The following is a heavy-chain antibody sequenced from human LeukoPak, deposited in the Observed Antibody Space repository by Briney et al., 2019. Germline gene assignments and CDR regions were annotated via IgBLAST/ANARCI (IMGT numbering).Heavy chain of an antibody. CDR3: AGIIRGAAADY. J-gene: IGHJ4*02. CDR1: GLTFSSYW. Sequence: GGSLRLSCAASGLTFSSYWMHWVRQAPGKGLVWVSRIKGDGSETNYADFVKGRFTISRDNGKNTLYLQMNSLRAEDTAVYYYAGIIRGAAADYWGQGTLVTVSS. CDR2: IKGDGSET. D-gene: IGHD6-13*01. V-gene: IGHV3-74*01.